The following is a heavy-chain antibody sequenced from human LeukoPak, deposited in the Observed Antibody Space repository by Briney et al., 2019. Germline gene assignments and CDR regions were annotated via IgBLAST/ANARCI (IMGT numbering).Heavy chain of an antibody. V-gene: IGHV4-30-2*01. D-gene: IGHD2-15*01. CDR2: IYHSGST. J-gene: IGHJ5*02. Sequence: SQTLSLTCNASGDSVNSGTYYWSWIRQRPGQGLEWIGYIYHSGSTYYNPSLKSRVTISVDRSKNQFSLKLSSVTAADTAVYYCARGEGGSSSRFDPWGQGTLVTVSS. CDR1: GDSVNSGTYY. CDR3: ARGEGGSSSRFDP.